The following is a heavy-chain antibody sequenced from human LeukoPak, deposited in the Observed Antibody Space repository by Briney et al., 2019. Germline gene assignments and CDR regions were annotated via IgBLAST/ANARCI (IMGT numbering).Heavy chain of an antibody. J-gene: IGHJ5*02. CDR3: AKGGAVAHNWFDP. CDR1: GFTFTPFA. D-gene: IGHD6-19*01. V-gene: IGHV3-9*01. Sequence: GGSLRLSCAASGFTFTPFAMIWVRQAPGKGLEWVSGISWNSGSIGYADSVKGRFTISRDNAKNSLYLQMNSLRAEDTALYYCAKGGAVAHNWFDPWGQGTLVTVSS. CDR2: ISWNSGSI.